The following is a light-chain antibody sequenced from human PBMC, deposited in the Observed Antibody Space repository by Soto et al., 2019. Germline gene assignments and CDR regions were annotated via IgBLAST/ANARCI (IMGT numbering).Light chain of an antibody. V-gene: IGKV3-20*01. CDR3: PQYDSSPVT. CDR1: QSVSSSY. Sequence: EIVLTQSPGTLSLSPGERATLSCRASQSVSSSYLAWYQQKPGQAPRLLIYGASSRATGIPDRFSGSGSGTDFTLTISRLEPEDFAVYYCPQYDSSPVTFGPGTKVDIK. J-gene: IGKJ3*01. CDR2: GAS.